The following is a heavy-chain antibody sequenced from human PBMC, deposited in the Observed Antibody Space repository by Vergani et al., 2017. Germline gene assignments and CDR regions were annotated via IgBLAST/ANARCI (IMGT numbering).Heavy chain of an antibody. CDR2: IIPIFGTA. J-gene: IGHJ3*02. V-gene: IGHV1-69*01. D-gene: IGHD2-15*01. CDR3: ARGGDGFCSGGSCYKI. Sequence: QVQLVQSGAEVKKPGSSVKVSCKASGGTFSSYGISWVRQAPGQGLEWMGGIIPIFGTANYAQKIQGRVTITADESTSTAFMELSSLRSEDTAVYYCARGGDGFCSGGSCYKIWGQGTMVTVSS. CDR1: GGTFSSYG.